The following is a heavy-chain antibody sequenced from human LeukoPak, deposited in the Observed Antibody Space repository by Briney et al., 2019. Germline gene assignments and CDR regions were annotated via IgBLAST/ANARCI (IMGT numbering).Heavy chain of an antibody. J-gene: IGHJ4*02. Sequence: GGSLRLSCAASGFTFSSYSMNWVRQAPGKGLEWVSSISSGSSHKYYADSVKGRFTISRDNSKNTLSLQMNSLRAEDTAVYYCARGDGYNFFDYWGQGTLVTVSS. CDR3: ARGDGYNFFDY. V-gene: IGHV3-21*04. CDR2: ISSGSSHK. CDR1: GFTFSSYS. D-gene: IGHD5-24*01.